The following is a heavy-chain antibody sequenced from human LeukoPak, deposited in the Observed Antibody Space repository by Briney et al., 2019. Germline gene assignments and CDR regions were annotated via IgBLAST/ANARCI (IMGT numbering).Heavy chain of an antibody. Sequence: GGSLRLSCAASGFTFNSYGIHWVRQAPGEGLEWVSVIYSGGSTYYADSVKGRFTISRDNSKNTLYLQMNSLRAEDTAVYYCASGGSSWMGHFDYWGQGTLVTVSS. CDR2: IYSGGST. V-gene: IGHV3-66*01. CDR3: ASGGSSWMGHFDY. CDR1: GFTFNSYG. J-gene: IGHJ4*02. D-gene: IGHD6-13*01.